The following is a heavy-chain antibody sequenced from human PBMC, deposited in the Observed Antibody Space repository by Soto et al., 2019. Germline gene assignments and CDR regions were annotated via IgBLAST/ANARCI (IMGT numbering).Heavy chain of an antibody. CDR2: IDTSGST. Sequence: PSETLSLTCTVSGGSISTYYCNWIRQSAGKGLEWIGRIDTSGSTNYNPSLKGRVTMSVDTSKEQFSLKLSSVTAADTAVYYCARGGHDFWSGPFDYWGQGALVTVSS. V-gene: IGHV4-4*07. CDR3: ARGGHDFWSGPFDY. D-gene: IGHD3-3*01. J-gene: IGHJ4*02. CDR1: GGSISTYY.